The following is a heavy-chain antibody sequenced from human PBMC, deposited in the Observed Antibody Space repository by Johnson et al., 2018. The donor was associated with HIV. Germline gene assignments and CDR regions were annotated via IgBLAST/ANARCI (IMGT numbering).Heavy chain of an antibody. D-gene: IGHD2-15*01. CDR1: GFTFSSHG. CDR2: IRYDETNK. J-gene: IGHJ3*02. V-gene: IGHV3-30*02. CDR3: AKDRSGGALGAFDI. Sequence: VQLVESGGGVVQPGGSLRLSCAASGFTFSSHGMHWVRQAPGKGPERATFIRYDETNKDYADSVKGRFTISRDNSKNTLYLQMNSLRDEDTALYYCAKDRSGGALGAFDIWGHGTMVTVSS.